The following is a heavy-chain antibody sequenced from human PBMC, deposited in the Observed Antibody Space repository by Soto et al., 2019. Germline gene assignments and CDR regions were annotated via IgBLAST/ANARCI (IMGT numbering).Heavy chain of an antibody. CDR1: GDSSISGPYY. D-gene: IGHD3-16*01. J-gene: IGHJ4*02. CDR3: ARGLSPAFRGLFYFDS. V-gene: IGHV4-30-4*01. CDR2: IYYTGSA. Sequence: QVQLQESGPGLVKPSQTLALTCTVSGDSSISGPYYWSWIRQLPGKGLEYIGYIYYTGSAYHNPSLTSRLNISIDTTKDQFSLMLTSVTAADTGVYFCARGLSPAFRGLFYFDSWGQGTLVTVSS.